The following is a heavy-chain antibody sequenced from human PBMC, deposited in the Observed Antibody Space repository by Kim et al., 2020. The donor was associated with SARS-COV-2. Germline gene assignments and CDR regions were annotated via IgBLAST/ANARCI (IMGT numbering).Heavy chain of an antibody. Sequence: GGSLRLSCVASGFTFTNYDMHWVRQTTGKGLEWVSAIGTAGQTYYAASVKGRFTVSRDNANNSFYLQMNSLSAGDTALYYCARDSLGGMDVWGQGTTVTVSS. J-gene: IGHJ6*02. CDR2: IGTAGQT. CDR3: ARDSLGGMDV. V-gene: IGHV3-13*01. CDR1: GFTFTNYD.